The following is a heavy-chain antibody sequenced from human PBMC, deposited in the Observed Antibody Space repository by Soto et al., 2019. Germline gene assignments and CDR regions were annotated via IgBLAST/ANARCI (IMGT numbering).Heavy chain of an antibody. CDR3: ARGPVTIFGVVIPYYFDY. V-gene: IGHV1-3*01. J-gene: IGHJ4*02. CDR2: INAGNGNT. CDR1: AYTLTSYA. D-gene: IGHD3-3*01. Sequence: GVSATVSCKASAYTLTSYAIQSLRPAPEQRLAWMGWINAGNGNTKYSQKFQGRVTITRDTSASTAYMELSSLRSEDTAVYYCARGPVTIFGVVIPYYFDYWGQGTLVTVSS.